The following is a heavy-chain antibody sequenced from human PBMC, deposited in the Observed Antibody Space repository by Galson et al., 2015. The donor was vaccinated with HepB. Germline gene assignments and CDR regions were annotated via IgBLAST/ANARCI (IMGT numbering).Heavy chain of an antibody. V-gene: IGHV3-30*04. J-gene: IGHJ4*02. CDR3: ARYPSRIWSYYFDY. CDR1: EFTFSNYA. D-gene: IGHD2-15*01. CDR2: ISYDGSNK. Sequence: SLRLSCAASEFTFSNYAMHWVRQAPGKGLEWVAVISYDGSNKYYADSVKGRFTISRDNSKNTLYLQMNSLRAEDTAVYYCARYPSRIWSYYFDYWGQGTLVTVSS.